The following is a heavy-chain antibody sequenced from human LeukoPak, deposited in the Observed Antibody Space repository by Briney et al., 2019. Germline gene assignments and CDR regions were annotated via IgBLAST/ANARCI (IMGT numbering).Heavy chain of an antibody. CDR2: INLSGST. CDR3: ARRYLAITMIVVVITPRFDP. CDR1: GGSFSGYY. J-gene: IGHJ5*02. V-gene: IGHV4-34*01. D-gene: IGHD3-22*01. Sequence: PSETLSLTCAVYGGSFSGYYWSWIRQPPGKGLEWIGEINLSGSTNYNPSLKSRVTISVDTSKNQFSLKLSSVTAADTAVYYCARRYLAITMIVVVITPRFDPWGQGTLVTVSS.